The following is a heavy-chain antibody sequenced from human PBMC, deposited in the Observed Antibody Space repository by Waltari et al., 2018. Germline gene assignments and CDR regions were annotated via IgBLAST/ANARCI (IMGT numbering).Heavy chain of an antibody. CDR3: ARHYSEGAFDI. V-gene: IGHV4-39*01. J-gene: IGHJ3*02. Sequence: QLQLQESGPGLVKPSETLSLTCTVSGGSISRSSYYWGWIRQPPGKGLEWIGSIYYSGSTYYNPSLKSRVTISVDTSKNQFSLKLSSVTAADTAVYYCARHYSEGAFDIWGQGTMVTVSS. CDR2: IYYSGST. CDR1: GGSISRSSYY. D-gene: IGHD2-15*01.